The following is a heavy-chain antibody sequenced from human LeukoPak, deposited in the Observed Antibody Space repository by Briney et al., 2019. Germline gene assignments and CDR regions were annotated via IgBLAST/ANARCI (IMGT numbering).Heavy chain of an antibody. Sequence: ASVKVSCKASGYMFAVFGITWVRQAPGQGLEWMGSIRVHNGDTNYAQKFQGRLTMTTDTSATTAYVELRSLKSDDTAVYYCARDRYDVGVAFDFWGQGTMVTVSS. J-gene: IGHJ3*01. D-gene: IGHD3-9*01. CDR3: ARDRYDVGVAFDF. CDR2: IRVHNGDT. V-gene: IGHV1-18*01. CDR1: GYMFAVFG.